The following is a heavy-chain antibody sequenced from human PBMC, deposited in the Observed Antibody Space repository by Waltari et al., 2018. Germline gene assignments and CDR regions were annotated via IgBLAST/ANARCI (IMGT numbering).Heavy chain of an antibody. Sequence: QVQLQESGPGLVKPSGTLSLTCAVSGGSISSSNWWSWVRQPPGKGLEWIGEIYHSGSTNYTPSLKSLVTISVDKSKNQFSLKLSSVTAADTAVYYCARDRLGYCSGGSCYWFDPWGQGTLVTVSS. CDR3: ARDRLGYCSGGSCYWFDP. CDR1: GGSISSSNW. J-gene: IGHJ5*02. V-gene: IGHV4-4*02. D-gene: IGHD2-15*01. CDR2: IYHSGST.